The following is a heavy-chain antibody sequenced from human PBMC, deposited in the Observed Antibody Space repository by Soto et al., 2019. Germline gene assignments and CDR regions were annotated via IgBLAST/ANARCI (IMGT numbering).Heavy chain of an antibody. D-gene: IGHD2-2*03. J-gene: IGHJ6*02. V-gene: IGHV1-18*04. Sequence: GASVKVSCKASGYTFTSYGISWVRQAPGQGLEWMGWISAYNGNTNYAQKLQGRVTMTTDTSTSTAYMELRSLRSDDTAVYYCARDMAIVVVPADIGYYYYGMDVWGQGTTVTVSS. CDR2: ISAYNGNT. CDR1: GYTFTSYG. CDR3: ARDMAIVVVPADIGYYYYGMDV.